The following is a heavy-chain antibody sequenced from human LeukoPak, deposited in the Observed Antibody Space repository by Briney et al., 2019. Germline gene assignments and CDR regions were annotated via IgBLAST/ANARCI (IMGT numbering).Heavy chain of an antibody. J-gene: IGHJ4*02. CDR1: GFTFSSYS. V-gene: IGHV3-48*01. CDR2: ISSSSSTI. Sequence: GGSLRLSCAASGFTFSSYSMNWVRQAPGKGLEWVSYISSSSSTIYYADSVRGRFTISRDNSKNTLYLHMDSLRPEDTAVYYCAKVIPGADCYFDSWGQGTLVTVSS. D-gene: IGHD2-21*01. CDR3: AKVIPGADCYFDS.